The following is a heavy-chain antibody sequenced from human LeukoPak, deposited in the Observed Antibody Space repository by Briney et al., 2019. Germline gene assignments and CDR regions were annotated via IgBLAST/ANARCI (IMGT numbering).Heavy chain of an antibody. CDR3: ARDSPLWGVVTATGDY. CDR1: GYTSTSYF. Sequence: ASVKVSCKASGYTSTSYFMHWVRQAPGQGLEWMGIINPSGGSTSYAQKFQGRVTMTRDTSTSTVYMELSSLRSDDTAVYYCARDSPLWGVVTATGDYWGQGTLVTVSS. J-gene: IGHJ4*02. CDR2: INPSGGST. V-gene: IGHV1-46*01. D-gene: IGHD2-21*02.